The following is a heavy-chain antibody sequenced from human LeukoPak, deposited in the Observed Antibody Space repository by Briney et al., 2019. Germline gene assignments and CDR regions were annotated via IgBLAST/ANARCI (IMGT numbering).Heavy chain of an antibody. CDR1: GFTFSSYS. Sequence: GGSLRLSCAASGFTFSSYSMNWVRQAPGKGLEWVSYISSSSSTIYYEDSVKGRFSISRDNAKNSLYLQMNSLRAEDTAVYYCAREAQRWYGYYYYGMDVWGQGTTVTVSS. D-gene: IGHD6-13*01. CDR2: ISSSSSTI. V-gene: IGHV3-48*01. J-gene: IGHJ6*02. CDR3: AREAQRWYGYYYYGMDV.